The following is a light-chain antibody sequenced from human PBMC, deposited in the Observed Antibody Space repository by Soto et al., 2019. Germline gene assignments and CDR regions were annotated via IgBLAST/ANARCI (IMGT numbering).Light chain of an antibody. CDR3: QQYDNLLT. V-gene: IGKV1-5*03. CDR1: QSISSW. Sequence: DIQMTQSPSTLSASLGDRVTITCRSSQSISSWSAWYQQTPGNAPKLLIYTASSLKSGAPSRFSGSGSATDFPLTISRLPPEDIATYYCQQYDNLLTFGQGTRLEIK. CDR2: TAS. J-gene: IGKJ5*01.